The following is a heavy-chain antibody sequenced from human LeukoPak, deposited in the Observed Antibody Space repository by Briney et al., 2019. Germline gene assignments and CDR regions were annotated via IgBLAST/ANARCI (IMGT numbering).Heavy chain of an antibody. J-gene: IGHJ5*02. V-gene: IGHV1-8*01. CDR1: GYTFTSYD. D-gene: IGHD3-22*01. CDR3: ARRRIVVGWFDP. Sequence: ASVKVSCKAPGYTFTSYDINWVRQATGQGLEWMGWMNPNSGNTGYAQKFQGRVTMTRNTSISTAYMELSSLRSEDTAVYYCARRRIVVGWFDPWGQGTLVTVSS. CDR2: MNPNSGNT.